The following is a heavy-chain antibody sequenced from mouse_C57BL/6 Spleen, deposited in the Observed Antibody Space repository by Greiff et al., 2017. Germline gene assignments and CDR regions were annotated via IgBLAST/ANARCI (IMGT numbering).Heavy chain of an antibody. CDR3: ARSGSTTVYFDY. V-gene: IGHV1-82*01. Sequence: QVQLQQSGPELVKPGASVKISCKASGYAFSSSWMNWVKQRPGKGLEWIGRIYPGDGDTNYNGKFEGKATLTADKSSSTAYMQLSSLTSEDSAVYFCARSGSTTVYFDYWGQGTTLTVA. D-gene: IGHD2-14*01. J-gene: IGHJ2*01. CDR2: IYPGDGDT. CDR1: GYAFSSSW.